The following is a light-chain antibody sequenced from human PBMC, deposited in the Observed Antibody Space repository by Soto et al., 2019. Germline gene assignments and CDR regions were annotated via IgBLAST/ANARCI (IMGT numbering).Light chain of an antibody. V-gene: IGLV2-8*01. J-gene: IGLJ1*01. Sequence: QSALTQPPSASGSPGQSITISCTGTSSDVGGYNLVSWYQHHPGKAPKLMIYEVSKRPSGVPDRFSGSKSGSSASLTVSGLQAEDEADYYCSSFTGSFGAFGTGTKVTVL. CDR2: EVS. CDR3: SSFTGSFGA. CDR1: SSDVGGYNL.